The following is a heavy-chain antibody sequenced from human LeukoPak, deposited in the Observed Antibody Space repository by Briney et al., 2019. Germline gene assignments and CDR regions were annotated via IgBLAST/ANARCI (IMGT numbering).Heavy chain of an antibody. D-gene: IGHD3-10*01. V-gene: IGHV1-2*02. CDR2: INPNSGGT. CDR1: GYTFTGYY. CDR3: ARAKGKMIRGIVILENPINYFDY. J-gene: IGHJ4*02. Sequence: ASVKVSCKASGYTFTGYYMHWVRQAPGQGLEWMGWINPNSGGTNYAQKFQGRVTMTRDTSISTAYMELSRLRSDDTAVYYCARAKGKMIRGIVILENPINYFDYWGQGTLVTVSS.